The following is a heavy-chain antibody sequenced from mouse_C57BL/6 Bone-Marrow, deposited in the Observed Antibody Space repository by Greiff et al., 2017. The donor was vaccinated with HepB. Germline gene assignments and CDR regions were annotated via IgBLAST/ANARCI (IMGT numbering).Heavy chain of an antibody. V-gene: IGHV5-15*04. Sequence: EVKLEESGGGLVQPGGSLKLSCAASGFTFSDYGMAWVRQAPRKGPEWVAFISNLAYSIYYADTVTGRFTIPRENAKNTLYLEMSSLRSEDTAMYYCARHYYGRNYAMDYWGQGTSVTVSS. D-gene: IGHD1-1*01. J-gene: IGHJ4*01. CDR2: ISNLAYSI. CDR1: GFTFSDYG. CDR3: ARHYYGRNYAMDY.